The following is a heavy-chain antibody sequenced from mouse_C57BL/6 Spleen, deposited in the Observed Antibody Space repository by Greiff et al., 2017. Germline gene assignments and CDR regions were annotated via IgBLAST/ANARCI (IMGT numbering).Heavy chain of an antibody. Sequence: EVKLVESGGGLVKPGGSLKLSCAASGFTFSSYAMSWVRQTPEKRLEWVATISDGGSYTYYPDNVKGRFTISRDNAKNNLYLQMSHLKSEDTAMYYCARDDGNYAYYFDYWGQGTTLTVSS. J-gene: IGHJ2*01. D-gene: IGHD2-1*01. CDR1: GFTFSSYA. CDR3: ARDDGNYAYYFDY. V-gene: IGHV5-4*01. CDR2: ISDGGSYT.